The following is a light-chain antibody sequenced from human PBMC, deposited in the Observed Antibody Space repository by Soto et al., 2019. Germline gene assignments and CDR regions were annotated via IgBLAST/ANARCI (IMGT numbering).Light chain of an antibody. Sequence: IQMTQSRSTLSASVGDRVTITCRASQSISNRLAWYQQKPGKAPKVLIYDASSLESGVPSRFSGSGSATDFTLTISSLQPEDFATYSCQQSNSITWTFGQGTKVDIK. J-gene: IGKJ1*01. CDR2: DAS. CDR3: QQSNSITWT. V-gene: IGKV1-5*01. CDR1: QSISNR.